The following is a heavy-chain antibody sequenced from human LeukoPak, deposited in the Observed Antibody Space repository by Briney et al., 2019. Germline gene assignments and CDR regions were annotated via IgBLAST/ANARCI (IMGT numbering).Heavy chain of an antibody. D-gene: IGHD1-1*01. CDR1: GYTLTKFS. CDR3: ARDAPVGGTHNWNDEAY. Sequence: GASVKVSCKVSGYTLTKFSMHWVRQAPGQGLEWMGIINPSGGSTSYAQKFQGRVTMTRDTSTSTVYMELSSLRSEDTAVYYCARDAPVGGTHNWNDEAYWGQGTLVTVSS. J-gene: IGHJ4*02. V-gene: IGHV1-46*01. CDR2: INPSGGST.